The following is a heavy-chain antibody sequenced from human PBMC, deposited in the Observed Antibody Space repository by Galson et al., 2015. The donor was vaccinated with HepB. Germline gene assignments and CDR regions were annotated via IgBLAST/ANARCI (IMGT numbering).Heavy chain of an antibody. J-gene: IGHJ3*02. V-gene: IGHV3-11*01. Sequence: SLRLSCAASGFTFSVYYMSWIRQAPGKGLEWVSYISSSGSTIYYADSVKGRFTISRDNAKNSLYLQMNSLRAEDTAVYYCARDFLRGAYAFDIWGQGTMVTVSS. CDR1: GFTFSVYY. CDR3: ARDFLRGAYAFDI. D-gene: IGHD3-10*01. CDR2: ISSSGSTI.